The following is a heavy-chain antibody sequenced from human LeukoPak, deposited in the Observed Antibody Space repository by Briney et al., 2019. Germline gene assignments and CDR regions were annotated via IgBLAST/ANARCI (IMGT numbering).Heavy chain of an antibody. V-gene: IGHV3-64*01. CDR2: ISSSGDSP. CDR3: ARERDSAIDS. Sequence: PGGSLRLSCAASGFTFRSYAMHWVRQAPGKGLEYVSAISSSGDSPYYANSVKGRFTISRDNSKNTLYLQMCSLRGEDTALYYCARERDSAIDSWGQGTLVPVPS. D-gene: IGHD5-24*01. CDR1: GFTFRSYA. J-gene: IGHJ4*02.